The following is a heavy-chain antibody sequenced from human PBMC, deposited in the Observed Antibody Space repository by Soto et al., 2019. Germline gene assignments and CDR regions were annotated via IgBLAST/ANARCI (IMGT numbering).Heavy chain of an antibody. D-gene: IGHD2-15*01. J-gene: IGHJ4*02. Sequence: ASVKVSCKASGVTFSSYAISWVRQAPGQGLEWMGGIIPIFGTANYAQKFQGRVTITADESTSTAYMELSSLRSEDTAVYYCARDLSSLKGYCSGGSCYSDGDYWGQGTLVTVSS. CDR2: IIPIFGTA. V-gene: IGHV1-69*13. CDR3: ARDLSSLKGYCSGGSCYSDGDY. CDR1: GVTFSSYA.